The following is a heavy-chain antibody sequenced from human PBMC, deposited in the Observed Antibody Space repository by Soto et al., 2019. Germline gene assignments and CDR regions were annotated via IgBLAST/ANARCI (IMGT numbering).Heavy chain of an antibody. J-gene: IGHJ4*02. CDR3: ARLGYCSSTICYVSILDY. D-gene: IGHD2-2*01. Sequence: PSETLSLTCTVSGGSISSYYWSWIRQPPGKGLEWIGYIYYSGSTNYNPSLKSRVTISVDTSKNQFSLKLSSVTAADTAVYYCARLGYCSSTICYVSILDYWGQGTLVTVS. V-gene: IGHV4-59*01. CDR1: GGSISSYY. CDR2: IYYSGST.